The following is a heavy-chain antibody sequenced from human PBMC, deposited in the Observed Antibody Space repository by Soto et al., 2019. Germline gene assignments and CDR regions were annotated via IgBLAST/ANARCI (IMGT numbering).Heavy chain of an antibody. J-gene: IGHJ5*02. D-gene: IGHD1-26*01. CDR2: IYYCGST. CDR1: GGSISSSSYY. CDR3: ARRGSWFDP. V-gene: IGHV4-39*01. Sequence: QLQRQESGPGLVKPSETLSLTCTVSGGSISSSSYYWGWIRQPPGKGLEWIGSIYYCGSTYYNPSLKSRVTKSVDTSKNQFSLKLSSVTAADTAVYYCARRGSWFDPWGQGTLVTVSS.